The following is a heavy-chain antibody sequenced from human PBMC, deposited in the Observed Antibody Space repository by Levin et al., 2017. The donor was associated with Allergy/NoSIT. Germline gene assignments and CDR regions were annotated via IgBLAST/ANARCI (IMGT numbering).Heavy chain of an antibody. CDR1: GGSISSGSYY. D-gene: IGHD3-10*01. Sequence: PCKVSGGSISSGSYYWSWIRQPAAKGLEWIGRIYSSGSANYNPSLKSRVTISVDTSKNQFSLKLSSVTAADTAVYYCARAEVGSEHWGQGTLVTVSS. V-gene: IGHV4-61*02. J-gene: IGHJ4*02. CDR2: IYSSGSA. CDR3: ARAEVGSEH.